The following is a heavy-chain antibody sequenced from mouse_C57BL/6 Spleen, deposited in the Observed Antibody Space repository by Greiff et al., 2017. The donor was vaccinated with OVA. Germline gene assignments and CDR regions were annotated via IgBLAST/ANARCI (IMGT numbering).Heavy chain of an antibody. J-gene: IGHJ1*03. D-gene: IGHD1-1*01. CDR3: ASSLITTVVEGYFDV. V-gene: IGHV1-7*01. Sequence: QVQLQQSGAELAKPVASVKLSCKASGYTFTSYWMHWVKQRPGQGLEWIGYINPSSGYTKYNQKFKDKDTLTADKSSRTAYMQLSSLTYEDSAVYYCASSLITTVVEGYFDVWGTGTTVTVSS. CDR1: GYTFTSYW. CDR2: INPSSGYT.